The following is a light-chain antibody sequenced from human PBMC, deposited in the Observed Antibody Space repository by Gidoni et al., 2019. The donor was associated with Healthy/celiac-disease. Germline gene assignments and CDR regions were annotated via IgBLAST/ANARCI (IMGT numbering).Light chain of an antibody. V-gene: IGLV2-14*03. CDR1: SSDVGGYNY. Sequence: QSALTQPASVSGSPGQSITISSTGTSSDVGGYNYVSWYQQHPVKAPKLMIYDVSNRPSGVSNRFSGLQAEDEADYYCSSYTSSSTYVFGTGTKVTVL. J-gene: IGLJ1*01. CDR2: DVS. CDR3: SSYTSSSTYV.